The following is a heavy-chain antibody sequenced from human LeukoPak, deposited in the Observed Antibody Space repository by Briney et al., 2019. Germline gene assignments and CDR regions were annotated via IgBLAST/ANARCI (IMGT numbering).Heavy chain of an antibody. CDR3: ARSVTMRTNYFDY. Sequence: GGSLRLSCAASGFTFSSHAMHWVRQAPGKGLEYVSAISSNGGSTYYANSVKGRFTISRDNSKNTLYLQMGSLRAEDMAVYYCARSVTMRTNYFDYWGQGTLVTVSS. CDR1: GFTFSSHA. J-gene: IGHJ4*02. CDR2: ISSNGGST. D-gene: IGHD3-22*01. V-gene: IGHV3-64*01.